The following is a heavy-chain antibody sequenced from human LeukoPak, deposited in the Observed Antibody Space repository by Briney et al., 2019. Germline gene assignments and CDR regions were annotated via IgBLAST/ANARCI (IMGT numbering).Heavy chain of an antibody. Sequence: GGSLRLSCEASVFTFSSYAMHWVRQAPGKGLEWVAVISYDGSNKYYADSVKGRFTISRDNSKNTLYLQMNSLRAEDTAVYYCARGPRFPDYFIAYWGQGTLVTVSS. CDR3: ARGPRFPDYFIAY. D-gene: IGHD5-12*01. V-gene: IGHV3-30*04. J-gene: IGHJ4*02. CDR1: VFTFSSYA. CDR2: ISYDGSNK.